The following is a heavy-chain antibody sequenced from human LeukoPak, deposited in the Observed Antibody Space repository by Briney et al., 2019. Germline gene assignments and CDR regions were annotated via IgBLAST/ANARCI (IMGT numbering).Heavy chain of an antibody. CDR1: GFTFTRRA. V-gene: IGHV3-23*01. D-gene: IGHD3-9*01. Sequence: PGGSLRLSCAASGFTFTRRAISWVRQAPGKGLEWVSAFSGGGDTYYADSVKGRFTISRDTSKNTLYLQMNSLSAEDTAVYYCAKEGLRYFDFDFWGQGTLVTVSS. CDR3: AKEGLRYFDFDF. CDR2: FSGGGDT. J-gene: IGHJ4*02.